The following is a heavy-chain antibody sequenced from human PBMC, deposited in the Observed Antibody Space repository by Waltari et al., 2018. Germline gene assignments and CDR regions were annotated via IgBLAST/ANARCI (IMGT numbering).Heavy chain of an antibody. CDR2: INHSGSP. CDR1: GGSFNYYY. CDR3: ARGGFCSDNDCYAADDAFDV. J-gene: IGHJ3*01. D-gene: IGHD2-2*03. V-gene: IGHV4-34*01. Sequence: QVQLQQWGAGLLKPSETLSLTCAVYGGSFNYYYWSWIRQPPGKGLEWIGEINHSGSPKYTSSLRSRVTRSVDTSKKQFSLNLNSVTAADTAMYYCARGGFCSDNDCYAADDAFDVWGQGTMVTVSS.